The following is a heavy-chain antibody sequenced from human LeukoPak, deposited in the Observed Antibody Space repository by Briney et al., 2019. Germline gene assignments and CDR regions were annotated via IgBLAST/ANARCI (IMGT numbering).Heavy chain of an antibody. V-gene: IGHV3-7*01. CDR3: ARVRYFDWSRPFDY. Sequence: GRSLRLSCAASGFTFSSYWMSWVRQAPGKGLEWVANIKQDGSEKYYVDSVKGRFTISRDNAKNSLYLQMNSLRAEDTAVYYCARVRYFDWSRPFDYWGQGTLVTVSS. D-gene: IGHD3-9*01. CDR1: GFTFSSYW. J-gene: IGHJ4*02. CDR2: IKQDGSEK.